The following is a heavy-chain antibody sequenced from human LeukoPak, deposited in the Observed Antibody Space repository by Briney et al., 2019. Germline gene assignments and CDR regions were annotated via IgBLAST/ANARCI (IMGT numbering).Heavy chain of an antibody. CDR2: IKQDGSEK. Sequence: GGSLRLSCAASGFTFSSYWMSWVRQAPGKGLEWVANIKQDGSEKYYVDSVKGRFTISRDNAKNSLYLQMNSLRAEDTAVYYSAREVLVGGPPFDYWGQGTLVTVSS. D-gene: IGHD2-2*01. J-gene: IGHJ4*02. CDR3: AREVLVGGPPFDY. V-gene: IGHV3-7*01. CDR1: GFTFSSYW.